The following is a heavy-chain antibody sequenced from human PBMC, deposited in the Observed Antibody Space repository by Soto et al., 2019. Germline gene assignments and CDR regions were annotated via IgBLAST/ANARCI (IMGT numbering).Heavy chain of an antibody. CDR2: VSGLGSR. V-gene: IGHV4-61*01. D-gene: IGHD5-12*01. J-gene: IGHJ4*02. CDR3: ARQTLGIVATNGWLCEFDY. Sequence: PSETLSLTCNVSGDSVNTGSTCWSWIRQPPGKGLEWIGHVSGLGSRYYNPSLKSRATISADASKNQFSLKLSSVTAADTAVYYCARQTLGIVATNGWLCEFDYWGQGTLVTVS. CDR1: GDSVNTGSTC.